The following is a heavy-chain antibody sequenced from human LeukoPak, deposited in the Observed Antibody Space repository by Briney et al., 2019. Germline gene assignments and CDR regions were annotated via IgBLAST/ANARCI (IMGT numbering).Heavy chain of an antibody. J-gene: IGHJ6*02. Sequence: GGSLRLSCAASGFTFSSYEMNWVRQAPGKGLEWVSYISSSGSTIYYADSVKGRFTISRDNAKNSLYLQMNSLRAEDTAVYYCARGVLGMVRGVIGYYYGMDVWGQGTTVTVSS. V-gene: IGHV3-48*03. D-gene: IGHD3-10*01. CDR3: ARGVLGMVRGVIGYYYGMDV. CDR2: ISSSGSTI. CDR1: GFTFSSYE.